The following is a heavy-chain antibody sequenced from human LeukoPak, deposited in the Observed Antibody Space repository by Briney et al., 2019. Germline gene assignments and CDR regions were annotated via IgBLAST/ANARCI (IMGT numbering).Heavy chain of an antibody. D-gene: IGHD6-19*01. J-gene: IGHJ4*02. CDR3: TTSFMTVAGKVDY. CDR1: GFTFSNVW. Sequence: GGSLRLSCAASGFTFSNVWMSWVRQAPGKGLEWVGRIESKTDGGTLDYAAAVKGRFTISRDDSKNTLYLQMNSLKTEDTAVYYCTTSFMTVAGKVDYWGQGTLVTVSS. V-gene: IGHV3-15*04. CDR2: IESKTDGGTL.